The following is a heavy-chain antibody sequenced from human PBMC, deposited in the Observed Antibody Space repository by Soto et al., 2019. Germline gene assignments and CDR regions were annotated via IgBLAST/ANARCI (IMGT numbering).Heavy chain of an antibody. CDR2: IYYSEST. Sequence: QVQLQESGPGLVKPSETLSLTCTVSGGSISSYYWRWIRQPPGKGLEWIGYIYYSESTNYNPSLKGRVTISVDTSKNQFSLRLSSVTAADTAVYYCARRWGRAFDIWGQGTMVTVSS. CDR1: GGSISSYY. D-gene: IGHD3-16*01. J-gene: IGHJ3*02. V-gene: IGHV4-59*01. CDR3: ARRWGRAFDI.